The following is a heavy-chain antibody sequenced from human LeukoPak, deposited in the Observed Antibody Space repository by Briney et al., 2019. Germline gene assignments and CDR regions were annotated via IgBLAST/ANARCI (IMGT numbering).Heavy chain of an antibody. CDR3: ARVIGYSYGGGY. V-gene: IGHV3-53*01. CDR2: IYSGGST. Sequence: GGSLRLSCAASGFTVSSNYMSWVRQAPGKGLEWVSVIYSGGSTYYADSVKGRFTISRDNSKNTLYLQMNSLRAEDTAVYYCARVIGYSYGGGYWGQGTLVTVSS. CDR1: GFTVSSNY. D-gene: IGHD5-18*01. J-gene: IGHJ4*02.